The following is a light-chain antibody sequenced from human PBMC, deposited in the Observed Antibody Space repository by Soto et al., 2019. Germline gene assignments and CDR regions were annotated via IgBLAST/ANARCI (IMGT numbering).Light chain of an antibody. V-gene: IGLV2-14*03. Sequence: QSALAQPASVSGSPGQSITISCTGTSSDVGGYNYVSWYQQHPGKAPKLLIYDVINRPSGVSTRFSGSKSGNTASLTISGLQAEDEADYYCDSYTSSSTLVFGGGTKVTVL. CDR3: DSYTSSSTLV. J-gene: IGLJ2*01. CDR1: SSDVGGYNY. CDR2: DVI.